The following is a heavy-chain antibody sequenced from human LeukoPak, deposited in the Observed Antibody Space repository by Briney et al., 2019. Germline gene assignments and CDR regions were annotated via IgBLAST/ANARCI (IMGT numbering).Heavy chain of an antibody. D-gene: IGHD6-6*01. Sequence: GGSLRLSCAASGFYFRGFGMHWVRQAPGKGLEWVAVMWYDGSQEYYADSVKGRFTISRDNSENSVYLQMDSLRADDTARYFCARDLSLADPGGFDYWGQGALVTVSS. J-gene: IGHJ4*02. CDR2: MWYDGSQE. V-gene: IGHV3-33*01. CDR3: ARDLSLADPGGFDY. CDR1: GFYFRGFG.